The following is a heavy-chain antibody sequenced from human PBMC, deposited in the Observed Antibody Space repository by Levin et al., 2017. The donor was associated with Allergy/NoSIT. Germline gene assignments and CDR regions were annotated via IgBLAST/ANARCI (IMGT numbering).Heavy chain of an antibody. CDR1: GYTLIDFS. CDR3: AAIRNSYGHFDY. J-gene: IGHJ4*02. Sequence: SGESLKISCKVSGYTLIDFSMHWVRQAPGKGLEWMGGFDPEDGETIYAQKFQGRVTMTEDTSTDTAYMELSSPRSEDTAVYYCAAIRNSYGHFDYWGQGTQVTVSS. CDR2: FDPEDGET. D-gene: IGHD5-18*01. V-gene: IGHV1-24*01.